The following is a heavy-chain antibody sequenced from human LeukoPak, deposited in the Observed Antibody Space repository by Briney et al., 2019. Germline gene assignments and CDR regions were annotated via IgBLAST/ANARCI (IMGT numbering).Heavy chain of an antibody. V-gene: IGHV3-21*01. CDR1: GFTFSTYS. J-gene: IGHJ4*02. CDR3: ARTRLPYSSSSVAYYFDY. D-gene: IGHD6-6*01. CDR2: ISTSSYI. Sequence: PGGSLRLSCAASGFTFSTYSMIWVRQAPGKGLEWVSSISTSSYIYYADSVKGRFTISRDNAKNSLYLQMNSLRAEDTAVYYCARTRLPYSSSSVAYYFDYWGQGTLVTVSS.